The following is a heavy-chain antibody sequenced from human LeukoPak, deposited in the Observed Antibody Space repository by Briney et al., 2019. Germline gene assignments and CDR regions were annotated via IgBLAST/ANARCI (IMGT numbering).Heavy chain of an antibody. CDR3: ARGGYDPYLD. Sequence: EPSVKVSCKASGYTFTGYYMHWVRQAPGQGLEWMGWINPNSGGTNYTQKFQGRVAMTRDTSISTAYMELSRLRSDDTAVYYCARGGYDPYLDWGQGTLVTVSS. CDR2: INPNSGGT. D-gene: IGHD5-12*01. CDR1: GYTFTGYY. J-gene: IGHJ4*02. V-gene: IGHV1-2*02.